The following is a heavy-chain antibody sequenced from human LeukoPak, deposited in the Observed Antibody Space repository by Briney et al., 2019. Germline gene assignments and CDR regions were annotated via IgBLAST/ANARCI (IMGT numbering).Heavy chain of an antibody. CDR2: IFYRGSFSYRVTT. V-gene: IGHV4-59*05. J-gene: IGHJ4*02. CDR3: ARQISGNKDY. CDR1: GVSISGYY. D-gene: IGHD1/OR15-1a*01. Sequence: PSETLSLTCSVSGVSISGYYWIWIRQVPGRAPEYIGSIFYRGSFSYRVTTFYNPSLQSRVSISVDTSKNTFSLRLTSVTAADTAVYFCARQISGNKDYWGQGTLVTVSS.